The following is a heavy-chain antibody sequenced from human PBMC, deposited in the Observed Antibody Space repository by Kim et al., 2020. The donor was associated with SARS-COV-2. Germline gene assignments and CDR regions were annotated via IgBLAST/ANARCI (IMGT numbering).Heavy chain of an antibody. V-gene: IGHV4-59*01. Sequence: NYTPALKSRVTISVDTSKNQFSLKLSSVTAADTAVYYCARVPRLGRAFDIWGQGTMVTVSS. D-gene: IGHD3-16*01. CDR3: ARVPRLGRAFDI. J-gene: IGHJ3*02.